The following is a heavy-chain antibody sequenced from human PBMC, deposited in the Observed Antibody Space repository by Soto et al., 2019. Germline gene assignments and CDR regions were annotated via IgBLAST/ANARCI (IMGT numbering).Heavy chain of an antibody. CDR1: GFNFSPYF. J-gene: IGHJ3*02. D-gene: IGHD1-26*01. CDR3: VRDRGTPDSFDN. V-gene: IGHV3-74*01. Sequence: EAHLVESGGGLPQPGGSLRLSCVASGFNFSPYFMAWVRQGPGRGLEWVSHIKGDGTTTAYADSVRGRFIISRDNGRNTLFLQMNSLRDEDTAVYYCVRDRGTPDSFDNWGQGTTVIVSS. CDR2: IKGDGTTT.